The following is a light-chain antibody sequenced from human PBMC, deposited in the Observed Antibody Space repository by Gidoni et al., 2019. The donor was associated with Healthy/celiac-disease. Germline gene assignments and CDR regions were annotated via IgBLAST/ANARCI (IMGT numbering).Light chain of an antibody. CDR3: QQSYSTPRGYT. V-gene: IGKV1-39*01. J-gene: IGKJ2*01. CDR2: AAS. CDR1: QSISSY. Sequence: DIQMTQSPSSLSASVGDRVTITCRASQSISSYLNWYQQKPGKAPKLLISAASSLQSGVPSRFSGSGSGTDFTLTISSLQPEDFATYYCQQSYSTPRGYTFGQGTKLEIK.